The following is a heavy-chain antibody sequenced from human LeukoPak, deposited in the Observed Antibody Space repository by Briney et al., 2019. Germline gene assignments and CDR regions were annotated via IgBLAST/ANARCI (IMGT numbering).Heavy chain of an antibody. D-gene: IGHD2-21*01. Sequence: GGSLRLSCAASGFAFDKYAMHWVRQAPGKGLEWVSGISWNSAVIGYADSVKGRFTISRDNAKNSLYLQMNSLRVEDTVLYYCAKDIGPNCNYFDYWGQGTVVTVSS. CDR3: AKDIGPNCNYFDY. CDR2: ISWNSAVI. CDR1: GFAFDKYA. J-gene: IGHJ4*02. V-gene: IGHV3-9*01.